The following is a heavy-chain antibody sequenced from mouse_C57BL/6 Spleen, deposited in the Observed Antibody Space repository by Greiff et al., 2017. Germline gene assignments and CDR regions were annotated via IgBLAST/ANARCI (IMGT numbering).Heavy chain of an antibody. J-gene: IGHJ3*01. V-gene: IGHV1-18*01. CDR1: GYTFTDYN. D-gene: IGHD5-5*01. CDR3: ARKTPYYWFAY. Sequence: EVQLQQSGPELVKPGASVKIPCKASGYTFTDYNMDWVKQSHGKSLEWIGDINPNNGGTIYNQKFKGKATLTVDKSSSTAYMELRSLTSEDTAVYYCARKTPYYWFAYWGQGTLVTVSA. CDR2: INPNNGGT.